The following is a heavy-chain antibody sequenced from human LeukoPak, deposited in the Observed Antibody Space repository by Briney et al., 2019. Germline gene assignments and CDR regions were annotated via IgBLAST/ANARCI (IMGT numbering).Heavy chain of an antibody. CDR3: AKDKYYYGSGNDY. Sequence: GGSLRLSCVASGFIVSSNYMNWVRQAPGKGLEWVSVIYSGGSTYYADSVKGRFTISRDNSKNTLYLQMNSLRAEDTAVYYCAKDKYYYGSGNDYWGQGTLVTVSS. J-gene: IGHJ4*02. V-gene: IGHV3-53*01. D-gene: IGHD3-10*01. CDR2: IYSGGST. CDR1: GFIVSSNY.